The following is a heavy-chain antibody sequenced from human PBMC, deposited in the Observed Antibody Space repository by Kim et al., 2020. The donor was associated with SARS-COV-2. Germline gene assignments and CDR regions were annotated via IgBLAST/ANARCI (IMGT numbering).Heavy chain of an antibody. CDR1: GFTFGDYA. D-gene: IGHD2-15*01. Sequence: GGSLRLSCSASGFTFGDYALTWYRQAPGQRLEWVGFVRTETYRATTRYAASVEDRFTISRDDSNSIAYLQMDSLKIEDTAVYYCARDRSSSVVADVWGQGTTVTVSS. J-gene: IGHJ6*02. CDR3: ARDRSSSVVADV. CDR2: VRTETYRATT. V-gene: IGHV3-49*03.